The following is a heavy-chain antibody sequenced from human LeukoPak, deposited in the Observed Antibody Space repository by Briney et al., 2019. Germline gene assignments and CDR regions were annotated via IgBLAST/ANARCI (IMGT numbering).Heavy chain of an antibody. V-gene: IGHV3-30*02. J-gene: IGHJ6*03. Sequence: GGSLRLSCATSGFTFSHYGMHWVRQAPGRGLDWVAHIRYDESDKYYADSVKGRFTISRDISKNTVYLQMNSLRAEDTAVYYCARDLSGWQPDYYSYYMDVWGTGTTVTVSS. CDR3: ARDLSGWQPDYYSYYMDV. CDR1: GFTFSHYG. D-gene: IGHD6-19*01. CDR2: IRYDESDK.